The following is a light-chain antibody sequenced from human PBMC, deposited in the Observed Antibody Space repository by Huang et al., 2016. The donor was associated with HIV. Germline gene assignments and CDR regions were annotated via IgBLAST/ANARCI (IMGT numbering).Light chain of an antibody. V-gene: IGKV3-15*01. Sequence: ETEMTQFPATLSVSPGESATLSCRASQSVSTNLAWYQQKPGQAPRLLLYAGATRAPGVPGRVGCSGSGTGFTLTISSLQSEDFAIYYCLQYNSWPKTFGQGTRVDFK. CDR2: AGA. CDR3: LQYNSWPKT. J-gene: IGKJ1*01. CDR1: QSVSTN.